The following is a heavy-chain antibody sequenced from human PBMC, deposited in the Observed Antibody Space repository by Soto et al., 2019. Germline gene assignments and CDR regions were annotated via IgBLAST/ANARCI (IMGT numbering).Heavy chain of an antibody. D-gene: IGHD2-8*01. V-gene: IGHV3-74*01. CDR3: AREGRCTNGVCYGIYYYGMDV. CDR2: INSDGSST. CDR1: GFTFSSYW. J-gene: IGHJ6*02. Sequence: GGSLRLSCAASGFTFSSYWMHWVRQAPGKGLVWVSRINSDGSSTSYADSVKGRFTISRDNAKNTLYLQMNSLRAEDTAVYYCAREGRCTNGVCYGIYYYGMDVWGQGTTVTVSS.